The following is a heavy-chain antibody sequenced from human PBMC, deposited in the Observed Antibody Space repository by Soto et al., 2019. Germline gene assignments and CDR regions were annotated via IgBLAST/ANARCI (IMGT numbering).Heavy chain of an antibody. J-gene: IGHJ5*02. CDR3: ARVGAAGYYYDSSAYP. D-gene: IGHD3-22*01. CDR2: IYYSGST. CDR1: GASISSTSHY. Sequence: SETLSLTCSVSGASISSTSHYWNWIRQHPGKGLEWIGYIYYSGSTSYSPSLRSRVTISVDTSKNQFSLRLTSVTAADTAVYYCARVGAAGYYYDSSAYPWGQGTLVTVS. V-gene: IGHV4-31*03.